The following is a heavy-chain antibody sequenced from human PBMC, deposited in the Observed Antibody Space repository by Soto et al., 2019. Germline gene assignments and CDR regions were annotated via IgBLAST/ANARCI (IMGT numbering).Heavy chain of an antibody. V-gene: IGHV1-18*01. D-gene: IGHD2-2*01. J-gene: IGHJ6*02. CDR3: ARDETGVVPAATDYYYYGMDV. CDR2: ISAYNGNT. Sequence: ASVKVSCKASGYTFTSYGISWVRQAPGQGLDWMGWISAYNGNTNYAQKLQGRVTMTTDTSTSTAYMELRSLRSDDTAVYYCARDETGVVPAATDYYYYGMDVWGQGTTVTVSS. CDR1: GYTFTSYG.